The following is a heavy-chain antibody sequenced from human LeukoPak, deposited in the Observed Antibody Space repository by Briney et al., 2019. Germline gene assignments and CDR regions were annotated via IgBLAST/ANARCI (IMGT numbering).Heavy chain of an antibody. CDR1: GFTFSSYW. CDR2: INQHGSEK. D-gene: IGHD6-13*01. V-gene: IGHV3-7*01. CDR3: ATSSSGPGMFDY. Sequence: AGSLRLSCAVSGFTFSSYWMSWVRQAPGKGLEWVGNINQHGSEKYYVDSVKGRLTISRDNAKNSLYLQMNSLTADDTAVYYCATSSSGPGMFDYWGQGTLVTVSS. J-gene: IGHJ4*02.